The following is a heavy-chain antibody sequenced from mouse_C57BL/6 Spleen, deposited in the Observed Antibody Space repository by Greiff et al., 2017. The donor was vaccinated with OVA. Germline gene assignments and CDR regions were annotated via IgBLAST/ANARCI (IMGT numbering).Heavy chain of an antibody. D-gene: IGHD1-1*01. Sequence: QVQLKESGAELVKPGASVKISCKASGYAFSSYWMNWVKQRPGKGLEWIGQIYPGDGDTNYNEKFKGKATLTADKSSSTAYMQLSSLTSEDSAVYFCARNYGSSYRFAYWGQGTLVTVSA. J-gene: IGHJ3*01. V-gene: IGHV1-80*01. CDR3: ARNYGSSYRFAY. CDR1: GYAFSSYW. CDR2: IYPGDGDT.